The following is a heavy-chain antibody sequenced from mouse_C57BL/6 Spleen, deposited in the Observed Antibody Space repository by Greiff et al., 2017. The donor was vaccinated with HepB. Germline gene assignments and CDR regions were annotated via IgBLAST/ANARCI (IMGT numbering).Heavy chain of an antibody. CDR3: ARYENSYDSGDWYFDV. V-gene: IGHV7-3*01. Sequence: EVMLVESGGGLVQPGGSLSLSCAASGFTFTDYYMSWVRQPPGKALEWLGFIRNKANGYTTEYSASVKGRFTISRDNSQSILYLQMNALRAEDSATYYCARYENSYDSGDWYFDVWGTGTTVTVSS. D-gene: IGHD2-12*01. J-gene: IGHJ1*03. CDR2: IRNKANGYTT. CDR1: GFTFTDYY.